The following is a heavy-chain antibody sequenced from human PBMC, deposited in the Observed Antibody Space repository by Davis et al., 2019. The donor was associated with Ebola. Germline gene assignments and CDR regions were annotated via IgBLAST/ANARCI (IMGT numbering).Heavy chain of an antibody. J-gene: IGHJ6*04. D-gene: IGHD2-8*01. CDR3: TTPHNNHCTNGVCYGGYYYYYGMDV. CDR1: GFTFSSSW. CDR2: IKSKTDGGTT. Sequence: PGGSLRLSCAASGFTFSSSWMSWVRQAPGKGLEWVGRIKSKTDGGTTDYAAPVKGRFTISRDDSKNTLYLQMNSLKTEDTAVYYCTTPHNNHCTNGVCYGGYYYYYGMDVWGKGTTVTVSS. V-gene: IGHV3-15*01.